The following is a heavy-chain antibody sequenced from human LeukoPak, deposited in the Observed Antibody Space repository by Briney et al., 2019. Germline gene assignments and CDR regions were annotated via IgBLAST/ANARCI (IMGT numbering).Heavy chain of an antibody. D-gene: IGHD3-22*01. CDR2: MNDSGGT. CDR3: ARRVTVIYYLDL. Sequence: SETLSLTCAVYGGSFSGYYWTWIRHFPGRGLEWIGEMNDSGGTNYNPSLKRGVNVSVDTSKNQFSLKLTSVTAADTALYYCARRVTVIYYLDLWGKGTTVTVSS. CDR1: GGSFSGYY. J-gene: IGHJ6*03. V-gene: IGHV4-34*01.